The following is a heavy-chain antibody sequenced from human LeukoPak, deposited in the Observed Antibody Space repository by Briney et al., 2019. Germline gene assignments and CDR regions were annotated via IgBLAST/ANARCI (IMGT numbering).Heavy chain of an antibody. CDR2: IYYSGST. CDR1: GGSISSSSYY. CDR3: ARPVRWGGLYFDY. D-gene: IGHD4-23*01. V-gene: IGHV4-39*01. Sequence: SETLSLTCTVSGGSISSSSYYWGWIRQPPGKGLEWIGSIYYSGSTYYNPSLKSRVTISVDTSKNQFSLKLSSVTAADTAVYYCARPVRWGGLYFDYWGQGTLVTVSS. J-gene: IGHJ4*02.